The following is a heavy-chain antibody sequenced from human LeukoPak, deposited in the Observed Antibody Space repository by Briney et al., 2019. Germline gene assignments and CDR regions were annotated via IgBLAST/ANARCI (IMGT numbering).Heavy chain of an antibody. J-gene: IGHJ4*02. CDR1: GGSFSGYY. CDR2: VNHSGST. Sequence: PSETLSLTCAVYGGSFSGYYWSWIRQPPGKGLEWIGEVNHSGSTNYNPSLKNRVTISVDTSKNQFSLKLSSVTAADTAVYYCAREETDGYKNWGQGTLVTVSS. CDR3: AREETDGYKN. V-gene: IGHV4-34*01. D-gene: IGHD5-24*01.